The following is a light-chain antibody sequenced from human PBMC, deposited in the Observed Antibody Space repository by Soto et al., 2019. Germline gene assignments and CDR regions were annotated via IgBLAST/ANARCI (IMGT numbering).Light chain of an antibody. CDR1: SSNIGGYNV. CDR3: CSYVGATTDV. V-gene: IGLV2-23*01. CDR2: EGI. Sequence: QSAPTQPASVSWSAGQSITISCSGTSSNIGGYNVVSWYQQHPGKAPKVIVYEGIKRPSRVSDRFSGSTSGSTASLTISCLQAEDEAEYYCCSYVGATTDVFGSGTKVTVL. J-gene: IGLJ1*01.